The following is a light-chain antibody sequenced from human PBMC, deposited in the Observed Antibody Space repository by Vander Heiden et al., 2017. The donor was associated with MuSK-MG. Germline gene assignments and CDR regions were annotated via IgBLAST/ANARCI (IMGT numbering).Light chain of an antibody. CDR3: QQTDNFPQT. V-gene: IGKV1-39*01. CDR2: AAS. J-gene: IGKJ2*01. Sequence: DIQLTQSPSSLSASVGDRVTISCRASEKISTYLHWYQQKPGKAPRLLIYAASSLQSGVPSRFSGSYSGADFTLTISRLQPEDFATFYCQQTDNFPQTFGQGTTVEI. CDR1: EKISTY.